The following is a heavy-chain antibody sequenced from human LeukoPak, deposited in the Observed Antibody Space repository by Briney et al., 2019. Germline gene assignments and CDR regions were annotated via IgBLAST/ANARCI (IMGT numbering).Heavy chain of an antibody. CDR3: ARDYRVAAAAGELGY. CDR2: ISAYNGNT. D-gene: IGHD6-13*01. J-gene: IGHJ4*02. CDR1: GYTFTSYG. V-gene: IGHV1-18*01. Sequence: ASVKVSCKASGYTFTSYGISWVRQAPGQGLEWMGWISAYNGNTNYAQKLQGRVTMTTDTSTSTAYMELRSLRSDDTAVNYCARDYRVAAAAGELGYWGQGTLVTVSS.